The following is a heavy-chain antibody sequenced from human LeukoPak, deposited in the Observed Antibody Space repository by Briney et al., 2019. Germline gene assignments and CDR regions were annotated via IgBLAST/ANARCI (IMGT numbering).Heavy chain of an antibody. CDR2: IDPNSGTT. V-gene: IGHV1-2*02. CDR1: GGTFSSYA. CDR3: AKFWHSDC. Sequence: ASVKVSCKASGGTFSSYAISWVRQAPGQGLEWMGWIDPNSGTTVYAQKFQGRVTLTRDTSFSTIYMHLSGLTLDDTAVYYCAKFWHSDCWGQGTLVTVSS. J-gene: IGHJ4*02.